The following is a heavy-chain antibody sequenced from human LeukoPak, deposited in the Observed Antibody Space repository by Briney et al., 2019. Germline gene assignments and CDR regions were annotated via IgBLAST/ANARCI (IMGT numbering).Heavy chain of an antibody. D-gene: IGHD3-3*01. V-gene: IGHV1-69*05. Sequence: SVKVSCKASGGTFSSYAISWVRRAPGQGLEWMGGIIPIFGTANYAQKFQGRVTITTDESTSTAYMELNSLTSEDTAVYFCARDYVDRSGYAFSLYILDVWGQGTTVIVSS. CDR3: ARDYVDRSGYAFSLYILDV. CDR1: GGTFSSYA. J-gene: IGHJ6*02. CDR2: IIPIFGTA.